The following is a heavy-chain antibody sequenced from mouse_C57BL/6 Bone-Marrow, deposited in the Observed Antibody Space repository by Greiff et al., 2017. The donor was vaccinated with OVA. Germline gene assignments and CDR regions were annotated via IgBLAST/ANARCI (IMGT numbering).Heavy chain of an antibody. D-gene: IGHD4-1*01. Sequence: VQLVESGPELVKPGASVKMSCKASGYTFTDYYMHWVKQKPGKGLEWIGEIYPGSGNTYYNEKFKGKATLTADTSSSTAYMQLSSLTSEDSAVYFCARSNDYFDYWGQGTTLTVSS. CDR1: YTFTDYYM. CDR3: RSNDYFDY. V-gene: IGHV1-83*01. CDR2: YPGSGNTY. J-gene: IGHJ2*01.